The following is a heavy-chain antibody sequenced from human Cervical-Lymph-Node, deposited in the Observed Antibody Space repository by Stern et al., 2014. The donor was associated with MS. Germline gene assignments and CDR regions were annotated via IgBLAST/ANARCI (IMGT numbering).Heavy chain of an antibody. CDR2: ISWNSGDI. V-gene: IGHV3-9*01. CDR1: GFTFDDHA. CDR3: ARGHGVVLQYFFDS. D-gene: IGHD3-3*01. Sequence: EVQLVQSGGGLVQPGRSLRLSCAASGFTFDDHAMHWVRPAPGKGLEWVSGISWNSGDIGYADSVEGRFTVSRDYAKNSLYLQMKNLRAEDTALYYCARGHGVVLQYFFDSWGQGTLVTVSS. J-gene: IGHJ4*02.